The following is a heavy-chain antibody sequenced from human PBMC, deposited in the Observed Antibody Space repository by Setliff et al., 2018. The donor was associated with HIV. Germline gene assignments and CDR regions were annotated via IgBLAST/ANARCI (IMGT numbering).Heavy chain of an antibody. CDR3: AHSPDTWYFGEYFRH. V-gene: IGHV2-5*01. CDR1: GLSLNISDVG. J-gene: IGHJ1*01. D-gene: IGHD3-9*01. CDR2: IYWNDDK. Sequence: TLVNPTQTLTLTCTLSGLSLNISDVGVGWLRQPPGKALEWLALIYWNDDKRYSPSLKSRVTVTKDTAKNQVVLTMTNMDPADTATYFCAHSPDTWYFGEYFRHWGQGTLVTVST.